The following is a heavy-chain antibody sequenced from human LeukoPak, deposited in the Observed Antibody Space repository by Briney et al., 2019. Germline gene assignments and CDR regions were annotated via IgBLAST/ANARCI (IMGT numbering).Heavy chain of an antibody. CDR1: GFTFNNYW. V-gene: IGHV3-74*01. J-gene: IGHJ4*02. Sequence: GGSLRLSCAASGFTFNNYWMHWVRQAPGKGLLWVSRINTDGSGTNYADSVRGRFTISRDNAKNTLYLQMNSLRAEDTGVYYCARIASHSSSWYDGGYWGQGTLVTVSS. CDR3: ARIASHSSSWYDGGY. D-gene: IGHD6-13*01. CDR2: INTDGSGT.